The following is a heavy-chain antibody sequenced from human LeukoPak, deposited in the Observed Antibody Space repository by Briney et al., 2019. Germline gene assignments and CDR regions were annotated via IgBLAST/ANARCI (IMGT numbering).Heavy chain of an antibody. Sequence: GGSLRLSCAASGFTFSTYAMHWVRQAPGKGLEWVAVISYDGSSKYYADSVKGRFTISRDNSKNTLYLQMNSLRAEDTAVYYCARVEIGVTYSSSPGLGNYYYYMDVWGKGTTVTISS. V-gene: IGHV3-30*14. CDR2: ISYDGSSK. CDR1: GFTFSTYA. J-gene: IGHJ6*03. D-gene: IGHD6-13*01. CDR3: ARVEIGVTYSSSPGLGNYYYYMDV.